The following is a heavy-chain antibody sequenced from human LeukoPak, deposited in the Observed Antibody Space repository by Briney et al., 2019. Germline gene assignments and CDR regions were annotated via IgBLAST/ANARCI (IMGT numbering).Heavy chain of an antibody. CDR1: GGSFSGYY. Sequence: PSETLSLTCAVYGGSFSGYYWSWLRQPPGKGLEWIGEINHSGSTNYNPSLKSRVTISVDTSKNQFSLKLSSVTAADTAVYYCARDRELCGGDCYSPNWFDPWGQGTLVTVSS. CDR3: ARDRELCGGDCYSPNWFDP. J-gene: IGHJ5*02. V-gene: IGHV4-34*01. CDR2: INHSGST. D-gene: IGHD2-21*02.